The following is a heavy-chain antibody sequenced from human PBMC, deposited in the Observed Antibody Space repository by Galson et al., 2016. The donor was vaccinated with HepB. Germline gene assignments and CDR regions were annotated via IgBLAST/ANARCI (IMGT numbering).Heavy chain of an antibody. Sequence: ETLSLTCAVNGGSLSGYDWTWIRQTPGKGLEWIGEISQSGSTDYNPSLKSRVTILIDMSKNQFSLKLNSVTAADTAVYYCARGSTVTKGAFDIWGQGSMVTVSS. CDR2: ISQSGST. J-gene: IGHJ3*02. CDR3: ARGSTVTKGAFDI. V-gene: IGHV4-34*01. D-gene: IGHD4-17*01. CDR1: GGSLSGYD.